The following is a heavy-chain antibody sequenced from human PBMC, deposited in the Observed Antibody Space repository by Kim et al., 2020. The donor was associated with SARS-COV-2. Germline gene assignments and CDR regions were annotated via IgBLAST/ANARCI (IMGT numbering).Heavy chain of an antibody. V-gene: IGHV3-48*03. D-gene: IGHD4-4*01. J-gene: IGHJ4*02. CDR1: GFTFSSYE. CDR3: ARGPNYSPFDY. Sequence: GGSLRLSCTASGFTFSSYEMNWVRQAPGKGLEWVSYIIGSGTTIYYADSVRGRFTISSDNDKNSLFLQMNSLRAEDTAVYYCARGPNYSPFDYWGQGTLVTVS. CDR2: IIGSGTTI.